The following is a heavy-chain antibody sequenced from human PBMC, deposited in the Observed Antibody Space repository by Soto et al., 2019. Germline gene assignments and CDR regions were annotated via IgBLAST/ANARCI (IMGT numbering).Heavy chain of an antibody. J-gene: IGHJ4*02. CDR2: TYYRSKWYN. Sequence: PSQTLSLACAISGGSVSSNSSSWDWIRQSPSRGLEWLGRTYYRSKWYNDYAVSVKSRITINPDTSKNQFSLQLNSVTPEDTVVYYCARDPPDFHSAFDYWGQGTLVTVSS. D-gene: IGHD4-4*01. V-gene: IGHV6-1*01. CDR3: ARDPPDFHSAFDY. CDR1: GGSVSSNSSS.